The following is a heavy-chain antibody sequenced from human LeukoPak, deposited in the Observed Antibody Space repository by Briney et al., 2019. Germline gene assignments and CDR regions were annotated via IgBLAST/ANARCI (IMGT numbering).Heavy chain of an antibody. CDR2: FDPEDGET. D-gene: IGHD1-20*01. CDR1: VDTLTELS. J-gene: IGHJ6*02. Sequence: ASVKVSCKVSVDTLTELSMHWVRQAPGKGLEWMGGFDPEDGETIYAQKFQGRVTMTEDTSTDTAYMELSSLRSEDTAVYYCATAPLTGTTLRYYYYGMDVWGQGTTVTVSS. CDR3: ATAPLTGTTLRYYYYGMDV. V-gene: IGHV1-24*01.